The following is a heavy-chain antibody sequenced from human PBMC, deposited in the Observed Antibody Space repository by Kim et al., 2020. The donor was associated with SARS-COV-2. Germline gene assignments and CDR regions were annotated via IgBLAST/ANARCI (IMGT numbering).Heavy chain of an antibody. J-gene: IGHJ4*02. Sequence: SETLSLTCAVYGGSFSGYYWSWIRQPPGKGLEWIGEINHSGSTNYNPSLKSRVTISVDTSKNQFSLKLSSVTAADTAVYYCARVGERSPYYDSSGYPDYWGQGTLVTVSS. CDR2: INHSGST. CDR1: GGSFSGYY. CDR3: ARVGERSPYYDSSGYPDY. D-gene: IGHD3-22*01. V-gene: IGHV4-34*01.